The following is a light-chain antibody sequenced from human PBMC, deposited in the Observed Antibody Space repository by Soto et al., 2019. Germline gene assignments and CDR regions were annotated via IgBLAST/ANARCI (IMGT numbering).Light chain of an antibody. J-gene: IGLJ1*01. CDR1: SSDVGGYNY. CDR2: EVS. Sequence: ALTSPLSAYGVYGRSVPITSNGTSSDVGGYNYVSWYQQHPGKAPKLMIYEVSERPSGVPDRFSGSKSGNTASLTVSGLQADDEADYYCSSYSGTNYHYVFGTGTKVTVL. CDR3: SSYSGTNYHYV. V-gene: IGLV2-8*01.